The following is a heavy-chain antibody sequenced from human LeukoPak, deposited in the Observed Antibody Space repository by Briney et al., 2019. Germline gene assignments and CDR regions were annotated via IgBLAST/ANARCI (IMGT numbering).Heavy chain of an antibody. Sequence: ASVKVSCKTSGYTFTGYYMHWVRQAPGQGLEWMGWINPNSGGTNYAQKFQGRATMTRDTSISTAYMELSRLRSDDTAVYYCARGYYDSSGYSPWGYWGQGTLVTVSS. J-gene: IGHJ4*02. V-gene: IGHV1-2*02. D-gene: IGHD3-22*01. CDR3: ARGYYDSSGYSPWGY. CDR2: INPNSGGT. CDR1: GYTFTGYY.